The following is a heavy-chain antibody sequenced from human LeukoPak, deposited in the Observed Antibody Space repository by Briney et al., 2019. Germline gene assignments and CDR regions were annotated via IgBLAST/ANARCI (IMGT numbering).Heavy chain of an antibody. CDR3: ARDGSFGVANGDAFDI. D-gene: IGHD3-3*01. Sequence: ASVKVSCKASGYTFTGYYMHWVRQAPGQGLEWMGWINPNSGGTNYAQKFQGRVTMTTDTSISTAYMELSRLRSDDTAVYYCARDGSFGVANGDAFDIWGQGTMVTVSS. V-gene: IGHV1-2*02. CDR2: INPNSGGT. CDR1: GYTFTGYY. J-gene: IGHJ3*02.